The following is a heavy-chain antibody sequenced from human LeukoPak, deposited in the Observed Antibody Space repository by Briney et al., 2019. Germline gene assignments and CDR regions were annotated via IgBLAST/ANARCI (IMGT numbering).Heavy chain of an antibody. J-gene: IGHJ4*02. CDR2: ISWNSGSI. V-gene: IGHV3-9*01. CDR1: GFTFDDYA. CDR3: AKGERFLEWLPQGYFDY. D-gene: IGHD3-3*01. Sequence: GGSLRLSCAASGFTFDDYAMHWVRQAPGKVLEWVSGISWNSGSIGYADSVKGRFTISRDNAKNSLYLQMNSLRAEDTALYYCAKGERFLEWLPQGYFDYWGQGTLVTVSS.